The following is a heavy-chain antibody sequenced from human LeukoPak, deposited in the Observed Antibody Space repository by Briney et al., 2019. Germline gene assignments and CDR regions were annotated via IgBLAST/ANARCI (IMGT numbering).Heavy chain of an antibody. V-gene: IGHV7-4-1*02. CDR2: TNTNTGNP. J-gene: IGHJ4*02. Sequence: ASVKVSCKTSGYTFTDFSIHWVRQAPGQGLEWMGWTNTNTGNPTYAEGFTGWYVFSLDTSVSTAYLQISSLKAEDTAVYYCARARDGYNYYFDYWGQGTLVTVSS. D-gene: IGHD5-24*01. CDR1: GYTFTDFS. CDR3: ARARDGYNYYFDY.